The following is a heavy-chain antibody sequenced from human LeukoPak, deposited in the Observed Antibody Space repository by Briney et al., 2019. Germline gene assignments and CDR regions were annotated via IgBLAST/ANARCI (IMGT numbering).Heavy chain of an antibody. J-gene: IGHJ4*02. CDR3: ARGPTNGQAFDY. CDR1: GFTFDEYA. V-gene: IGHV3-9*01. D-gene: IGHD2-8*01. Sequence: PGGSLRLSCAASGFTFDEYAMHWVRQAPGKGLEWVSGISYGSDTIGYVDSVKGRFTFSRDNAKNSLYLQMDSLRAEDTAVYYCARGPTNGQAFDYWGQGTLVSVSS. CDR2: ISYGSDTI.